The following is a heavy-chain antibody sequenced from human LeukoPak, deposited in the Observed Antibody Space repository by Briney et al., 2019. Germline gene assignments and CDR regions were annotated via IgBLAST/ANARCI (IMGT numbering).Heavy chain of an antibody. D-gene: IGHD4-23*01. J-gene: IGHJ6*04. CDR2: INHSGST. V-gene: IGHV4-34*01. Sequence: SETLSLTCAVYGGSFSGYYWSWIRQPPGKGLEWIGEINHSGSTNYNPSLKSRVTISVDTSKNQFSLKLSSVTAADTAMYYCARAPYGEVGDYGGSYYYYGMDVWGKGTTVTVSS. CDR1: GGSFSGYY. CDR3: ARAPYGEVGDYGGSYYYYGMDV.